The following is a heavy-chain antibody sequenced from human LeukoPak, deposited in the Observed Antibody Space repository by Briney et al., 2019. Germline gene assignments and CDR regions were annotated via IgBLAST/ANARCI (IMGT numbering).Heavy chain of an antibody. J-gene: IGHJ5*02. CDR1: GYSFTTYW. V-gene: IGHV5-51*01. CDR2: INPGDST. Sequence: GASLQISCKGSGYSFTTYWIGWVRQMPGKGLEWMGIINPGDSTKYSPSFQGQVTISADKSISTAYLQWSSLKASDTAIYYCARNAQQQNWFDPWGQGTLVTVSP. D-gene: IGHD1/OR15-1a*01. CDR3: ARNAQQQNWFDP.